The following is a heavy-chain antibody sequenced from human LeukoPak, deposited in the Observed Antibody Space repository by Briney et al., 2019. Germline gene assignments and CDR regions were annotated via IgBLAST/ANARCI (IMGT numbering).Heavy chain of an antibody. J-gene: IGHJ5*02. D-gene: IGHD6-13*01. V-gene: IGHV4-39*07. CDR3: ARSGSSWYRRRNNWFDP. CDR1: GGSISSGGHY. CDR2: INHSGST. Sequence: PSETLSLTCTVSGGSISSGGHYWSWIRQPPGKGLEWIGEINHSGSTNYNPSLKSRVTISVDTSKNQFSLKLSSVTAADTAVYYCARSGSSWYRRRNNWFDPWGQGTLVTVSS.